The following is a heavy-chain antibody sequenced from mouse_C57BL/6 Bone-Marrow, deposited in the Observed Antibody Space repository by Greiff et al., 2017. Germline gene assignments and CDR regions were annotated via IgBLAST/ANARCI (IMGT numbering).Heavy chain of an antibody. CDR1: GFTFSSYA. Sequence: EVKLMESGGGLVKPGGSLKLSCAASGFTFSSYAMSWVRQTPEKRLEWVATISDGGSYTYYPDNVKGRYTISRDNAKNNLYLQMSQLKSEDTAMYYCAREGVDDGYPYYFDYGGQGTTPTVSS. CDR2: ISDGGSYT. J-gene: IGHJ2*01. V-gene: IGHV5-4*01. D-gene: IGHD2-3*01. CDR3: AREGVDDGYPYYFDY.